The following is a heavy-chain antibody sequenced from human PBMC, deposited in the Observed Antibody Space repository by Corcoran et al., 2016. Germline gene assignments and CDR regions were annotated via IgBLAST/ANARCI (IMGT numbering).Heavy chain of an antibody. J-gene: IGHJ4*02. CDR1: GFTFSDYG. CDR3: AKEFHSSGYGAYFDY. CDR2: ISDAGSTE. D-gene: IGHD3-22*01. Sequence: QVQLVESGGGVVQPGGSLRLSCAASGFTFSDYGMQWVRQAPGKGLEWVAVISDAGSTEYYADSVKGRFTISSDNSKNTLFLQMSSLRAEDTAVYYCAKEFHSSGYGAYFDYWGQGALVTVSS. V-gene: IGHV3-30*18.